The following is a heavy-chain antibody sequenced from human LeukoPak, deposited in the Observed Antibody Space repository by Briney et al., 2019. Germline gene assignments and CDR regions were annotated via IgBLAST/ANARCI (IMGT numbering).Heavy chain of an antibody. Sequence: GGSLRLSCAASGFTFSSYGMHWVRQAPGKGLEWVAFIRYDGSNKYYADSVKGRFTISRDNSKNTLYLQMNSLRAEDTAVYYCAKDNPQKLQWFGESFDYWGQGTLVTVSS. CDR1: GFTFSSYG. V-gene: IGHV3-30*02. CDR2: IRYDGSNK. D-gene: IGHD3-10*01. J-gene: IGHJ4*02. CDR3: AKDNPQKLQWFGESFDY.